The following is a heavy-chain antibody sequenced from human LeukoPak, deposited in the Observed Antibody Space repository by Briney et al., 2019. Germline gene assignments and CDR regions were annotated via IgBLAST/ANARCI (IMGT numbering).Heavy chain of an antibody. V-gene: IGHV3-30*02. Sequence: GGSLRLSCATPGFSFSSFGMHWVRQAPGKGLEWVAYIHSDVNTKYYADSVKGRFTISRDNSKNTLHLQMNSLRSADTAVYYCGYFGSGSSYTPDSWGQGTLVTVSS. CDR2: IHSDVNTK. J-gene: IGHJ5*01. CDR1: GFSFSSFG. D-gene: IGHD3-10*01. CDR3: GYFGSGSSYTPDS.